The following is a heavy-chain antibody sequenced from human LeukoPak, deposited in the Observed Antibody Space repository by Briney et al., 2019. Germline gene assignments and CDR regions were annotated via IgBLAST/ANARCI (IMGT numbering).Heavy chain of an antibody. J-gene: IGHJ4*02. CDR1: GFTFSDYY. Sequence: GGSLRLSCAASGFTFSDYYMSWIRHAPGKGLEWVSYISSSGNTTYHADSVKGRFTISRDNAKNSLYLQMNSLRAEDTAVYYCATDGLGASGGIDFWGQGTLVTVSS. D-gene: IGHD1-26*01. V-gene: IGHV3-11*04. CDR2: ISSSGNTT. CDR3: ATDGLGASGGIDF.